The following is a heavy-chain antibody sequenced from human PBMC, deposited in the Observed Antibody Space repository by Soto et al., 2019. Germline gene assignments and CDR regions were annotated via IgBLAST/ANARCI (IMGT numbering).Heavy chain of an antibody. V-gene: IGHV4-34*01. J-gene: IGHJ5*01. D-gene: IGHD3-22*01. CDR3: STRAYDTNGYYRFDP. CDR1: GGSFSGHS. Sequence: SETLSLTCAVYGGSFSGHSWTWIRQSPGKGPEWIGDINHSGRVNYSPSLKSRVTISLDTSKNQFSLTLSAVTAADTAMYYCSTRAYDTNGYYRFDPWGQGTLVTVSS. CDR2: INHSGRV.